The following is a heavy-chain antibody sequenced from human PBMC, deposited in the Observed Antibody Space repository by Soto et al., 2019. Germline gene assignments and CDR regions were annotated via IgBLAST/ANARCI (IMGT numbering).Heavy chain of an antibody. J-gene: IGHJ5*02. V-gene: IGHV3-33*01. Sequence: GGSLRLSCAASGFTFSSYGMHWVRQAPGKGLEWVAVIWYDGSNKYYADSVKGRFTISRDNSKNTLYLQMNSLRAEDTAVYYCARDRDREVVVAPSWFDPWGQGTLVTVSS. D-gene: IGHD2-15*01. CDR3: ARDRDREVVVAPSWFDP. CDR2: IWYDGSNK. CDR1: GFTFSSYG.